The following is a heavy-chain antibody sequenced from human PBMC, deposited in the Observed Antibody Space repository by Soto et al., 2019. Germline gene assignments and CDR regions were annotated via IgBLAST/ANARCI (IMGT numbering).Heavy chain of an antibody. CDR2: ISSDGATK. Sequence: PGGSLRLSCTASGFAFRSHAMQWVRQAPGKGLEWVAVISSDGATKYVADSLKGRFTISRDNFESTMSLQMNNLRPEDTALYYCARSSVHIAAAGRLDLWGPGXLVTVYS. CDR3: ARSSVHIAAAGRLDL. J-gene: IGHJ5*02. D-gene: IGHD6-13*01. V-gene: IGHV3-30*14. CDR1: GFAFRSHA.